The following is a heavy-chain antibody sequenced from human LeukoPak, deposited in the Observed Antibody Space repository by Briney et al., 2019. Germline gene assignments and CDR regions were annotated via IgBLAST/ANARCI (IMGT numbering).Heavy chain of an antibody. CDR1: GYSFTGYY. Sequence: GASVKVSCKASGYSFTGYYIHWVRQAPGQGLEWMGWINPNNGGTNYGQKFQGRVTMTRDTSTSTVYMELSSLRSEDTAVYYCARDYGDNNWFDHWGQGTLVTVSS. CDR2: INPNNGGT. J-gene: IGHJ5*02. V-gene: IGHV1-2*02. D-gene: IGHD4-17*01. CDR3: ARDYGDNNWFDH.